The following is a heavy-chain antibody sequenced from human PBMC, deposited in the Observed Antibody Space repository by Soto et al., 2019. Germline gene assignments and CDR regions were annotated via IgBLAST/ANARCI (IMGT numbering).Heavy chain of an antibody. J-gene: IGHJ4*02. D-gene: IGHD3-10*01. CDR3: AITNARRITMVRGYFDY. Sequence: GGSLRLSCAASGFTFSSYAMSWVRQAPGKGLEWVSAISGSGGSTYYADSVKGRFTISRDNSKNTLYLQMNSLRAEDTAVYYCAITNARRITMVRGYFDYWGQGTLVTVSS. CDR2: ISGSGGST. CDR1: GFTFSSYA. V-gene: IGHV3-23*01.